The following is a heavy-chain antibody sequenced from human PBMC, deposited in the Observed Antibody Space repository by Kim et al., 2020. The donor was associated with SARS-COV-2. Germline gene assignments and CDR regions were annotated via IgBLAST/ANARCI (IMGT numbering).Heavy chain of an antibody. V-gene: IGHV1-3*01. J-gene: IGHJ4*02. D-gene: IGHD1-26*01. CDR3: ARNIVGAKTGY. Sequence: TYSQKIQGRVTITRDTSASTAYMELSSLRSEDTAVYYCARNIVGAKTGYWGQGTLVTVSS.